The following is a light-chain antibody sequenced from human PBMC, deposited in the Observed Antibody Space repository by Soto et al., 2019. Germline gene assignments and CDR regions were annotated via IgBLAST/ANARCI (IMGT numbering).Light chain of an antibody. CDR1: QSVSSY. CDR3: QQYNNWPST. CDR2: GAS. J-gene: IGKJ1*01. Sequence: EIVMTQSPATLSVSPGERATLSCRASQSVSSYLAWYQQKPGQAPRLLIYGASSRATGIPDRFSGSGSGTEFTLTISNLQSEDFAVYYCQQYNNWPSTFGQGTKVDIK. V-gene: IGKV3D-15*01.